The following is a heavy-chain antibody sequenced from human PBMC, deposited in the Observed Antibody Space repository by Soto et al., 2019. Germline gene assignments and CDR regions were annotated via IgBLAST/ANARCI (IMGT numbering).Heavy chain of an antibody. J-gene: IGHJ6*04. Sequence: QVQLVQSGAEVKKPGASVKVSCKASGYTFTSYAMHWVRQAPGQRLEWMGWINAGNGNTKYSQKFQGRVTITRDTPASTANREWSGLRSEDTAVYYFAGASGGMDVGGKGTTVTVSP. CDR2: INAGNGNT. CDR1: GYTFTSYA. CDR3: AGASGGMDV. V-gene: IGHV1-3*01.